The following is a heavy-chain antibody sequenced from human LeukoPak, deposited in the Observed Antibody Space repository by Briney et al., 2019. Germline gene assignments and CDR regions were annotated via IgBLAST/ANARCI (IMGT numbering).Heavy chain of an antibody. J-gene: IGHJ4*02. CDR1: GASITTYY. Sequence: SGTLSLTCTVSGASITTYYWTWIRQPPGKGLEWIGYIYHSGSTNYNPSLKSRVTISLDTSRNQFSLRLSSVTAADTAVYFCAREYSTSSEGDYFDYWGQGSLVTVSS. CDR2: IYHSGST. V-gene: IGHV4-59*01. D-gene: IGHD6-6*01. CDR3: AREYSTSSEGDYFDY.